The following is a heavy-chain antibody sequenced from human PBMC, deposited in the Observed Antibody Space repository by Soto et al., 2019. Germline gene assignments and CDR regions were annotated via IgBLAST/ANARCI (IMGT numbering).Heavy chain of an antibody. V-gene: IGHV1-8*01. J-gene: IGHJ5*02. CDR1: GYTFTSYD. CDR3: ARRLRGQGGCFDP. D-gene: IGHD5-12*01. CDR2: MNPNSGNT. Sequence: VQLVQSGAEVKKPGASVKVSCKASGYTFTSYDINWGRQATGQGLEWVGWMNPNSGNTGYAQKVQGRVTMTRNTSISTAYMELSSLRSEDTAVYYCARRLRGQGGCFDPWGQGTLVTVSS.